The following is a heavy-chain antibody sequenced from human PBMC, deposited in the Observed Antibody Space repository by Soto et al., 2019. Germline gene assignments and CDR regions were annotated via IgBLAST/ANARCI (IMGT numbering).Heavy chain of an antibody. J-gene: IGHJ4*02. CDR3: AKDGLEKPFGVFPIDY. CDR1: GFPFSDHA. V-gene: IGHV3-23*01. CDR2: ITGRGDST. D-gene: IGHD3-16*01. Sequence: PGGSLRLSCAASGFPFSDHAMHWVRQTPGKGLEWVSAITGRGDSTYYADSVKGRFTISRDNSKSTLYLQMDSPRAEDTAVYYCAKDGLEKPFGVFPIDYWGQGTLVTVSS.